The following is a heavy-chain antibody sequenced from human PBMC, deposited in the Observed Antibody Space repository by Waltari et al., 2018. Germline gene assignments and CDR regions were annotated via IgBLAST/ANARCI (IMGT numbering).Heavy chain of an antibody. CDR1: GVPLRAYG. CDR2: ISEDGSNE. D-gene: IGHD1-7*01. Sequence: QVQLVESGGGVVQSGKSLRVSCEVCGVPLRAYGMHWVRQAPGKGLEWVAVISEDGSNEYYADSVKGRFTISRDNSDNTVYLQMNSLRPEDTAVYYCAKDQCWNCYILDVWGQGTTVTVS. V-gene: IGHV3-30*18. J-gene: IGHJ6*02. CDR3: AKDQCWNCYILDV.